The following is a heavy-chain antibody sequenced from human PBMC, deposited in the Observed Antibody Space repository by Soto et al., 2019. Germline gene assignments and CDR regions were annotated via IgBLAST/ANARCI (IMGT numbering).Heavy chain of an antibody. CDR3: AADPFCGGDCYFDY. D-gene: IGHD2-21*02. V-gene: IGHV1-58*01. CDR1: GFTFFTSA. Sequence: ASVKVSCKASGFTFFTSAVQWVRQARGQRLEWIGWIVVGSGNTNYAQKFQERVTITRDMSTNTAYMELTSLRSEDTAIYYCAADPFCGGDCYFDYWRQGVMVTVYS. CDR2: IVVGSGNT. J-gene: IGHJ4*02.